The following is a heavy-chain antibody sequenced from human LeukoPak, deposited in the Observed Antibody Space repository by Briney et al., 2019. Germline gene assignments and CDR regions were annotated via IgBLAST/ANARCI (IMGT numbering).Heavy chain of an antibody. V-gene: IGHV3-11*06. CDR1: GFTFSDYY. Sequence: GGSLRLSCAASGFTFSDYYMSWIRQAPGKGLEWVSYISSSSSYTNYADSVKGRFTISRDNAKSSLYLQMNSLRAEDTAVYYCARNDLGYCSGGSCYSDFFDYWGQGTLVTVSS. CDR3: ARNDLGYCSGGSCYSDFFDY. CDR2: ISSSSSYT. D-gene: IGHD2-15*01. J-gene: IGHJ4*02.